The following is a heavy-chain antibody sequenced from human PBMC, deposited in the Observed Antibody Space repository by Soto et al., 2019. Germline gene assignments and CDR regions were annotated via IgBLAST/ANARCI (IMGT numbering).Heavy chain of an antibody. CDR3: ARGYRQSGYSSSWVFDY. V-gene: IGHV4-31*03. J-gene: IGHJ4*02. Sequence: QVQLRESGPGLVKPSQTLSLTCTVSGGSINSGGYYWNWIRQHPGKGLEWIGYMYYSGSTYYNPFPMSRVIISADTSENHFSLTLSSVTAADTAVYLCARGYRQSGYSSSWVFDYWGQGTLVNVSS. CDR1: GGSINSGGYY. D-gene: IGHD6-13*01. CDR2: MYYSGST.